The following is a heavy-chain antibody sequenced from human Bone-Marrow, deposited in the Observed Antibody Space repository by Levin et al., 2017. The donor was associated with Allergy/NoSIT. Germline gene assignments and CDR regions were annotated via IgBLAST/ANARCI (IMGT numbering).Heavy chain of an antibody. V-gene: IGHV1-18*01. D-gene: IGHD4-17*01. CDR3: ASGNTVTLDY. Sequence: GESLKISCKVSGYNSTMYGITWVRQAPGQGLEWVGWVSVYNGKTHYSQILQGRVTMTIEASTSTVDMELTALISDDTAMYYCASGNTVTLDYWGQGTLVTVSS. CDR2: VSVYNGKT. CDR1: GYNSTMYG. J-gene: IGHJ4*02.